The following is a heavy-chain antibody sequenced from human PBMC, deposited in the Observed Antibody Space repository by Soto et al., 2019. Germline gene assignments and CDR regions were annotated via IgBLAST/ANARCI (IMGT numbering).Heavy chain of an antibody. J-gene: IGHJ5*02. CDR3: ARGFYGDYSWFDP. CDR1: GFTFSSYS. D-gene: IGHD4-17*01. Sequence: EVQLVESGGGLVKPGGSLRLSCAASGFTFSSYSMNWVRQAPGKGLEWVSSISSSSSYIYYADSVKGRFTISRDNAKNSLYLQMNSLRAEDTAVYYCARGFYGDYSWFDPWGQGTLVTVSS. CDR2: ISSSSSYI. V-gene: IGHV3-21*01.